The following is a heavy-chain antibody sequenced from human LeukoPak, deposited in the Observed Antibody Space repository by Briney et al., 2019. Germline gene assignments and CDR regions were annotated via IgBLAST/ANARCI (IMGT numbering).Heavy chain of an antibody. CDR1: GFTFSSYS. J-gene: IGHJ4*02. D-gene: IGHD3-3*01. V-gene: IGHV3-21*06. CDR2: ISSTSTYI. Sequence: GGSLRLSCAASGFTFSSYSMNWVRQAPGKGLEWVSSISSTSTYIYYADSMKGRFTISRDNAKNSLYLRMNSLRAEDTAVYYCARDLHYDSAAAFDYWAREPWSPSPQ. CDR3: ARDLHYDSAAAFDY.